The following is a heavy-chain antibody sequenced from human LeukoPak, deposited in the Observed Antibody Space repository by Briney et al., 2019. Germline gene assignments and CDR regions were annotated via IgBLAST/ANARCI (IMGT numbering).Heavy chain of an antibody. CDR3: ARHCCSGPAKRVFDI. J-gene: IGHJ3*02. Sequence: SETLSLTCTVSGGSISSTYYYWGWIRQPPGKGLEWIVNFHYSGSNSYNPSLKSRVTISVDTSKNQFSLRLGSVTAADTAVYHCARHCCSGPAKRVFDIWGQGTMVTVSS. D-gene: IGHD2-15*01. CDR2: FHYSGSN. V-gene: IGHV4-39*01. CDR1: GGSISSTYYY.